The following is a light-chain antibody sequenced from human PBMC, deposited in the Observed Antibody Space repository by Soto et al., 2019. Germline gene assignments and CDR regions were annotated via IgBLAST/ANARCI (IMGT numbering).Light chain of an antibody. Sequence: DIQMTQSPSTLSASVGDRVTITCRASQSISSWLAWYQQKPGKAPKLLIYKAASLESGVPSRFSGSGSGTEFTLTISSLQPDDFANYYCQPYNSSPTFGQGTKVDIK. CDR1: QSISSW. CDR3: QPYNSSPT. J-gene: IGKJ1*01. V-gene: IGKV1-5*03. CDR2: KAA.